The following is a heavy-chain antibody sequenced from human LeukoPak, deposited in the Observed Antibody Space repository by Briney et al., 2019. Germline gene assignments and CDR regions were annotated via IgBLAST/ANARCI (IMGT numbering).Heavy chain of an antibody. J-gene: IGHJ4*02. CDR3: AKGRSHDAYSSSWYDY. CDR1: GFTFSSYA. Sequence: QSGGSLRLSCAASGFTFSSYAMSWVRQAPGKGLEWVSGISWNSGSIGYADSVKGRFTISRDNAKNSLYLQMNSLRAEDTALYYCAKGRSHDAYSSSWYDYWGQGTLVTVSS. CDR2: ISWNSGSI. D-gene: IGHD6-13*01. V-gene: IGHV3-9*01.